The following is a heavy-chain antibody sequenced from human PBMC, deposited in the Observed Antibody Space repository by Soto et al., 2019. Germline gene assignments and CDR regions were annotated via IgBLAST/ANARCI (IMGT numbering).Heavy chain of an antibody. CDR3: ATGRGVSCYYGMDV. Sequence: EVQLLESGGGLVQPGGSLRLSCAASGFTFSSYAMSWVRQSPGKGLEWVSAISGSGGSTYYADSVKGRFTISRDNSKNTMYLQMNSLRAEDTAVYYCATGRGVSCYYGMDVWGQGTTVTVSS. CDR2: ISGSGGST. V-gene: IGHV3-23*01. D-gene: IGHD3-10*01. J-gene: IGHJ6*02. CDR1: GFTFSSYA.